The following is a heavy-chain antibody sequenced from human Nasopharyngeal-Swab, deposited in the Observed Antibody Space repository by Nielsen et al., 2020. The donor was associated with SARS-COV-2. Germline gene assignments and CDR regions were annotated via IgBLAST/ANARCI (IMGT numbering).Heavy chain of an antibody. CDR1: GFTFSSYA. V-gene: IGHV3-23*03. Sequence: GESLKISCAASGFTFSSYAMSWVRQAPGKGLEWVSVIYSGGSSTYYADSVKGRFTISRDNAKNSLYLQMNSLRAEDTAVYYCAREIGGVWYFDLWGRGTLVTVSS. CDR3: AREIGGVWYFDL. J-gene: IGHJ2*01. D-gene: IGHD2/OR15-2a*01. CDR2: IYSGGSST.